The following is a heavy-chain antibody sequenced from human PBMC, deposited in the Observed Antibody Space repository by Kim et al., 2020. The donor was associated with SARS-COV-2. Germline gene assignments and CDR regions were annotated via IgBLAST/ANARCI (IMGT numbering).Heavy chain of an antibody. V-gene: IGHV1-24*01. Sequence: YAQKFQGGVTMTEDTSTDTAYMELSSLRSEDTAVYYCATGAAAGKSNWFDPWGQGTLVTVSS. CDR3: ATGAAAGKSNWFDP. D-gene: IGHD6-13*01. J-gene: IGHJ5*02.